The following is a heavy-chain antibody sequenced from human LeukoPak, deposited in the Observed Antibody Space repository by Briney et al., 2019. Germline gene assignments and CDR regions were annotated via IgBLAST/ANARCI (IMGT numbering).Heavy chain of an antibody. CDR2: IYHSGST. CDR3: ARNVGGYCGSSSCYSFDV. CDR1: GYSISSGYY. Sequence: SETLSLTCAVPGYSISSGYYWGWIRQPPGKGLEWIGSIYHSGSTYYNPSLKSRVTISVDTSKNQFSLKLSSVTAADTAVYYCARNVGGYCGSSSCYSFDVWGQGTMVTVSS. D-gene: IGHD2-2*02. J-gene: IGHJ3*01. V-gene: IGHV4-38-2*01.